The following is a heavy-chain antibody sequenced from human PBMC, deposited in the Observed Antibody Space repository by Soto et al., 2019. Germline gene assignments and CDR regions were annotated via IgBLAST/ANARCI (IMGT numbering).Heavy chain of an antibody. D-gene: IGHD3-22*01. CDR3: AREQDYYDSSGYLIDP. Sequence: SETLSLTCTVSGGSISSGGYYWSWIRQHPGKGLEWIGYIYYSGSTYHNPSLRSRVTISVDTSKNQFSLKLSSVTAADTAVYYCAREQDYYDSSGYLIDPWGQGTLVTVSS. V-gene: IGHV4-31*03. J-gene: IGHJ5*02. CDR2: IYYSGST. CDR1: GGSISSGGYY.